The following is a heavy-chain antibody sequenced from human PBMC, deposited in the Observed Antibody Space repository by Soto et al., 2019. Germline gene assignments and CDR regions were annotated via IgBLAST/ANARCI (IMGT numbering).Heavy chain of an antibody. CDR2: INAGNGNT. D-gene: IGHD6-13*01. J-gene: IGHJ4*02. CDR3: ARVSMLAAAGRYNY. Sequence: QVPLVQSGAEVKKPGASVKVSCKASGYTFTSYAMHWVRQAPGQRLEWMGWINAGNGNTKYSQKFQGRVTITRDTSASTAYMELRSLRSEDTAVYYCARVSMLAAAGRYNYWGQGTLVTVSS. CDR1: GYTFTSYA. V-gene: IGHV1-3*01.